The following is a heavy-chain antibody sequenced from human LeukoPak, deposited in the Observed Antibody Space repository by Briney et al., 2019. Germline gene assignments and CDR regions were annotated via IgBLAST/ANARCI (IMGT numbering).Heavy chain of an antibody. CDR3: ARPSNYVWGSYRYTGDY. CDR2: IYYSGST. Sequence: SETLSLTCTVSGGSISSSSYYWGWIRQPPGKGLEWIGSIYYSGSTHYNPSLKSRVTISVDTSKNQFSLKLSSETAADTAVYYCARPSNYVWGSYRYTGDYWGQGTLVTVSS. D-gene: IGHD3-16*02. V-gene: IGHV4-39*01. CDR1: GGSISSSSYY. J-gene: IGHJ4*02.